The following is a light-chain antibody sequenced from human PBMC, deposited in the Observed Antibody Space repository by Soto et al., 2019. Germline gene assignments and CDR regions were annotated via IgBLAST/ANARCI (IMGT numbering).Light chain of an antibody. Sequence: QSVLTQPPSVSGAPGQRVTISCTGSSSNFGAGNDVQWYQQLPGTAPKLLIFGNNNRPSGVPDRFSGSKSGTPASLAISGLQAEDEADYYCQSYDSSLRGYVFGTGTKLTVL. CDR1: SSNFGAGND. J-gene: IGLJ1*01. CDR3: QSYDSSLRGYV. V-gene: IGLV1-40*01. CDR2: GNN.